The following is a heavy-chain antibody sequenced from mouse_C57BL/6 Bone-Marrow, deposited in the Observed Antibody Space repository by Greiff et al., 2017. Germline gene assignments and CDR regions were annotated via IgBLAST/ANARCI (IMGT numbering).Heavy chain of an antibody. CDR1: GFNIKDDY. Sequence: EVQLVESGAELVRPGASVKLSCTASGFNIKDDYMHWVKQRPEQGLEWIGWIDPENGDTEYASKFQGKDTITADPSSNTAYLQLSSLTSEDTAVCYCTPYATTVAYDFDYWGQGNTLTVS. J-gene: IGHJ2*01. CDR2: IDPENGDT. V-gene: IGHV14-4*01. CDR3: TPYATTVAYDFDY. D-gene: IGHD1-1*01.